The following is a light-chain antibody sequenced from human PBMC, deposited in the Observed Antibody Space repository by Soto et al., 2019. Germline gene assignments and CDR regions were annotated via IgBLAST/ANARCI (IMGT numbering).Light chain of an antibody. CDR1: QSISDT. CDR2: DAS. J-gene: IGKJ4*01. Sequence: EIVMTQSPATLSVSPGGRATLSCRASQSISDTLAWYQQKPGQAPRLLIHDASSRATGISDRFTGSGSGTDFTLTISRLEPEDFAVFYCQQYGSSPLTFGGGTKVDIK. CDR3: QQYGSSPLT. V-gene: IGKV3-20*01.